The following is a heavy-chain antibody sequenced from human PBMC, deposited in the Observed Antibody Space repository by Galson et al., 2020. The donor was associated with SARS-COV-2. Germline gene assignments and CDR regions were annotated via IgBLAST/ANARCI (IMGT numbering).Heavy chain of an antibody. CDR2: IDSSDSYT. V-gene: IGHV5-10-1*01. Sequence: GESLKISCKGSGYSFTSYCISWVRQVPGKGLEWMGRIDSSDSYTNYRPSVQGHVTISADKSISTAYLQWSSLKASDTAMYYCARQMVWSVEGDTYYDIDYWGQGTLVTISS. CDR3: ARQMVWSVEGDTYYDIDY. J-gene: IGHJ4*02. CDR1: GYSFTSYC. D-gene: IGHD3-3*01.